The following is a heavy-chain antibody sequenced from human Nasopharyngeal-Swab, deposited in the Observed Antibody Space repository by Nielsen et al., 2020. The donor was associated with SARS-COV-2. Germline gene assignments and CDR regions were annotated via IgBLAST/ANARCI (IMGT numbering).Heavy chain of an antibody. D-gene: IGHD6-19*01. J-gene: IGHJ4*02. CDR1: GYTFTGYY. CDR3: ARDKAYSSGWYTYSGSYHPFFFFDY. CDR2: INPNSGGT. Sequence: ASVKVSCKASGYTFTGYYMHWVRQAPGQGLEWMGWINPNSGGTNYAQKFQGWVTMTRDTSISTAYMELSRLRSDDTAVYYCARDKAYSSGWYTYSGSYHPFFFFDYWGQGTLVTVSS. V-gene: IGHV1-2*04.